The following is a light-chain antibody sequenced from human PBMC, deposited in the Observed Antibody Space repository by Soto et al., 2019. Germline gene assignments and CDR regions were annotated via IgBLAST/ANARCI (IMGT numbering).Light chain of an antibody. CDR2: RAS. V-gene: IGKV3-15*01. J-gene: IGKJ2*01. CDR1: QSVSSY. Sequence: EIVMTQSPDTLSVPPGGRATLSCRASQSVSSYLAWYQQRPGQPPRLLIYRASTRATGIPARFSGSGSGTEFSLTISSLQSEDFAVYYCQQYSTWPPRYTFGQGTKLEI. CDR3: QQYSTWPPRYT.